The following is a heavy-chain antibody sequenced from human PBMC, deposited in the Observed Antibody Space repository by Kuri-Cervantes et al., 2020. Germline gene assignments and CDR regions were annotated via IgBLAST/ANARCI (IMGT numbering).Heavy chain of an antibody. Sequence: GGSLRLSCAASGFSLNTYAMHWVRQAPGKGLEWVAVISYGGRNKYNSDSVKGRFTISRDKSKNTLSLRMNSLRPDDTAVYYCARAPVTMVRGEDYYHYLDVWGKGITVTVSS. D-gene: IGHD3-10*01. V-gene: IGHV3-30*04. CDR2: ISYGGRNK. CDR1: GFSLNTYA. CDR3: ARAPVTMVRGEDYYHYLDV. J-gene: IGHJ6*03.